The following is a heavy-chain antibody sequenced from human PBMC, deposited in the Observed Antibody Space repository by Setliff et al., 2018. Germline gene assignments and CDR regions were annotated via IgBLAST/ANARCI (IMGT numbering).Heavy chain of an antibody. CDR3: LRLVRYCTKIACQATSGDEV. V-gene: IGHV4-61*02. Sequence: ASETLSLTCTVSGASIGSGSHYWSWIRQPAGRGLEWIGRIYTSGTTNYSPSLKSRVSISSDTSKNVISLKLNSVTAADTAVYYCLRLVRYCTKIACQATSGDEVWGLGTLVTVSS. CDR1: GASIGSGSHY. J-gene: IGHJ4*02. D-gene: IGHD2-8*01. CDR2: IYTSGTT.